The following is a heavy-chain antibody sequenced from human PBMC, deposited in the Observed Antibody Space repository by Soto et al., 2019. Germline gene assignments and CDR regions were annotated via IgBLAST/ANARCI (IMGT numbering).Heavy chain of an antibody. Sequence: PSETLSLTCTVSGGSISSSSYYWGWIRQPPGKGLEWIGSIYYSGSTYYNPSLKSRVTISVDTSKNQFSLKLSSVTAADTAVYYCARRIRYFDWLLFGYFEYWGQGTLVTVSS. V-gene: IGHV4-39*01. CDR3: ARRIRYFDWLLFGYFEY. CDR1: GGSISSSSYY. J-gene: IGHJ4*02. D-gene: IGHD3-9*01. CDR2: IYYSGST.